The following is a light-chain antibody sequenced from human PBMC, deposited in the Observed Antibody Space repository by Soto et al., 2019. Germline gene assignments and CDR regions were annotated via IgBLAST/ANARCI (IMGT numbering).Light chain of an antibody. Sequence: QSALTQPPSASGSPGQSVTISCTGASSDVGAYNYVSWYQQHPGKAPKLIIYEVTKRPSWVPDRFSGSKSGNTASLTVSGLQAEDEADYFCSSYAGSNIHYVFGTGTKLTVL. CDR2: EVT. CDR3: SSYAGSNIHYV. CDR1: SSDVGAYNY. J-gene: IGLJ1*01. V-gene: IGLV2-8*01.